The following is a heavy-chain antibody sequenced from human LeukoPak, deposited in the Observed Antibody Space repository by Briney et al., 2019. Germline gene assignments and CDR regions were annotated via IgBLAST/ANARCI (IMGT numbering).Heavy chain of an antibody. CDR2: INPDSGGT. D-gene: IGHD5-18*01. Sequence: GASVKVSCEASGYTFTGYYVYWVRQAPGQGLEWMGRINPDSGGTNYAQKFQGRVTMTRDTSISTAYMELSRLRSDDTAVYYCATDNYGKDYWGQGTPVTVSS. CDR3: ATDNYGKDY. J-gene: IGHJ4*02. V-gene: IGHV1-2*06. CDR1: GYTFTGYY.